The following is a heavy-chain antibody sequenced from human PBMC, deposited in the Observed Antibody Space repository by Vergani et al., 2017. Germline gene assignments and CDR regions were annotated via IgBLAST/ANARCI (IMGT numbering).Heavy chain of an antibody. D-gene: IGHD6-19*01. CDR3: ARDGAEYSSGWFRVDY. J-gene: IGHJ4*02. V-gene: IGHV4-59*01. Sequence: QVQLQESGPGLVKPSETLSLTCTVSGGSISSYYWSWIRQPPGKGLEWIGDINYSGSTNCNPSLKSRVTISVDTSKNQFSLKLSSVTAADTAVYYCARDGAEYSSGWFRVDYWGQGTLVTVSS. CDR2: INYSGST. CDR1: GGSISSYY.